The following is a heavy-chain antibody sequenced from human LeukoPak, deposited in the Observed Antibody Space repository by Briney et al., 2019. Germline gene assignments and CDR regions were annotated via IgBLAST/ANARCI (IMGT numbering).Heavy chain of an antibody. V-gene: IGHV3-53*01. D-gene: IGHD4-17*01. Sequence: GGSLRLSCAASGFTVSSNYMSWVRQAPGKGLEWVSVIYSGGSTYYADSVKGRFTISRDNSKNTLYLQMNSLRAEDTAVYYCARDLDRIGVDYGDYGAGNGMDVWGQGTTVTVSS. CDR3: ARDLDRIGVDYGDYGAGNGMDV. J-gene: IGHJ6*02. CDR2: IYSGGST. CDR1: GFTVSSNY.